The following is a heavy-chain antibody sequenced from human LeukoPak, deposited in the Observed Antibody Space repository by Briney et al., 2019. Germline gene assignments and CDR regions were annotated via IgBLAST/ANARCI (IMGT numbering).Heavy chain of an antibody. CDR2: IRDSGGEM. CDR1: GFSFSLYP. J-gene: IGHJ4*02. D-gene: IGHD5-18*01. CDR3: ARDTAMVLYHLFDY. Sequence: GGSLRLSCAASGFSFSLYPMNWVRQAPGKGLEWLSNIRDSGGEMYYADSVKGRFTITRDNAKNTLYLQMNSLRAEDTAVYYCARDTAMVLYHLFDYWGQGTLVTVSS. V-gene: IGHV3-48*01.